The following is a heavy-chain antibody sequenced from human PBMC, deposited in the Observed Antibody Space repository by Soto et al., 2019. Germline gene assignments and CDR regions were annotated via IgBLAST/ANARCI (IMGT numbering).Heavy chain of an antibody. V-gene: IGHV1-18*01. Sequence: EASVKVSCKASGYTFTSYGISWVRQAPGQGLEWMGWISAYNGNTNYAQKLQGRVTMTTDTSTSTAYMELRSLRSDDTAVYYCARASFQWLTPQANWFDPWGQGTLVTVSS. D-gene: IGHD6-19*01. CDR1: GYTFTSYG. J-gene: IGHJ5*02. CDR2: ISAYNGNT. CDR3: ARASFQWLTPQANWFDP.